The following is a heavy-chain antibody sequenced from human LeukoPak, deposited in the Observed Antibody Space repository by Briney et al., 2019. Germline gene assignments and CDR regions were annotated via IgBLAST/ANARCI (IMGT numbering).Heavy chain of an antibody. D-gene: IGHD5-18*01. J-gene: IGHJ3*02. CDR3: ARTAMESDAFDI. CDR1: GGSISSSSYY. CDR2: IYYSGST. V-gene: IGHV4-61*05. Sequence: PSETLSLTCTVSGGSISSSSYYWGWIRQPPGKGLEWIGYIYYSGSTNYNPSLKSRVTISVDTSKNQFSLKLSSVTAADTAVYYCARTAMESDAFDIWGQGTMVTVSS.